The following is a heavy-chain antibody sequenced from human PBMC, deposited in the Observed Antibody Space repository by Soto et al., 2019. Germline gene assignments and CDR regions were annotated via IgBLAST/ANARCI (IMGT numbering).Heavy chain of an antibody. CDR3: ARGLNGYLHYFDY. Sequence: ASGKVSCESAGYTFTSYAIQWARQAPGQRLEWMGWINAGNGNTKYSQKFQGRVTITRDTSASTAYMELSSLRSEDTAVYYCARGLNGYLHYFDYWGQGTLVTVS. V-gene: IGHV1-3*01. CDR1: GYTFTSYA. D-gene: IGHD5-18*01. J-gene: IGHJ4*02. CDR2: INAGNGNT.